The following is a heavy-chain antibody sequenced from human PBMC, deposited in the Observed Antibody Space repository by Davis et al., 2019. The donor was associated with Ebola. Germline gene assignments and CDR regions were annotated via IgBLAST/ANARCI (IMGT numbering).Heavy chain of an antibody. CDR3: AREERFTDAFDI. V-gene: IGHV3-11*04. J-gene: IGHJ3*02. D-gene: IGHD1-1*01. Sequence: GESLKISCAASGFTFSDYYMSWIRQAPGKGLEWVSYISSSGSTIYYADSVKGRFTISRDNAKNSLYLQMNSLRAEDTAVYYCAREERFTDAFDIWGQGTMVTVSS. CDR1: GFTFSDYY. CDR2: ISSSGSTI.